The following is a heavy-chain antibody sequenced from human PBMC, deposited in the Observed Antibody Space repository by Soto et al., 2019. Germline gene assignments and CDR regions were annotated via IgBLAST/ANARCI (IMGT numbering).Heavy chain of an antibody. V-gene: IGHV2-5*02. Sequence: SGPTLVNPTQTLTLTCTFSGFSVSTSGVGVAWIRQPPGKALEWLALIYWDGDERYSPFLQSRVTITTDTSKNQVVLTMTNMDPVDTATFYCAHYGGHGDGKDVWSRGTTVTGSS. D-gene: IGHD3-10*01. J-gene: IGHJ6*02. CDR2: IYWDGDE. CDR3: AHYGGHGDGKDV. CDR1: GFSVSTSGVG.